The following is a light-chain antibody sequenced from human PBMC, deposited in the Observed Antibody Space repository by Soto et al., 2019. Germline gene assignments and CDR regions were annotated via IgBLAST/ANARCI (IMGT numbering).Light chain of an antibody. CDR1: SSDVGNYNL. CDR2: EGS. V-gene: IGLV2-23*01. CDR3: CSYASSSTYV. J-gene: IGLJ1*01. Sequence: QSALTQPASLSGSPGQSITISCPGTSSDVGNYNLVSWYQHDPGKAPKLLIYEGSKRPSGVSDRFSGSKSGNTASLTISGLQAEDEADYYCCSYASSSTYVFGTGTKVTVL.